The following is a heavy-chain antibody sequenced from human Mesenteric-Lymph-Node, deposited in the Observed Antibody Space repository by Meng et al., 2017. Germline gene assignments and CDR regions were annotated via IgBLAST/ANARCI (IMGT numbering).Heavy chain of an antibody. Sequence: KVSCKGSGYSFDNYWIGWVRQMPGEGLEWMGMIYSGNSDARISPSLQGHVTISVDKSISTAYLQWSSLKASDTAMYYCTRLKAYHSSGWYFDYWGQGTLVTVSS. D-gene: IGHD6-19*01. J-gene: IGHJ4*02. V-gene: IGHV5-51*01. CDR1: GYSFDNYW. CDR3: TRLKAYHSSGWYFDY. CDR2: IYSGNSDA.